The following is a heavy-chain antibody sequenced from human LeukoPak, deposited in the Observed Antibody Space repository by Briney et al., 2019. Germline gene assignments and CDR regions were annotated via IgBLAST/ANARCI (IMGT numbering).Heavy chain of an antibody. CDR1: GFTFSTHW. CDR3: ATYLLDRSSFDS. D-gene: IGHD3-22*01. V-gene: IGHV3-7*05. Sequence: GGSLRLSCAASGFTFSTHWMAWVRQPPGKGLEWVGNIKEDGSETYYVDSVKGRFTMSRDNTKSSLFLQMNSLRAQDTAVYYCATYLLDRSSFDSWGQGILVTVSS. J-gene: IGHJ5*01. CDR2: IKEDGSET.